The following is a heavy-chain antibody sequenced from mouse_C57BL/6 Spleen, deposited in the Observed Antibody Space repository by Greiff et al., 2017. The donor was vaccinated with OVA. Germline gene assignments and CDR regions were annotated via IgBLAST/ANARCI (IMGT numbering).Heavy chain of an antibody. J-gene: IGHJ3*01. CDR3: ASPPTGFAY. V-gene: IGHV1-82*01. CDR1: GYAFSSSW. D-gene: IGHD4-1*02. CDR2: IYPGDGDT. Sequence: QVHVKQSGPELVKPGASVKISCKASGYAFSSSWMNWVKQRPGKGLEWIGRIYPGDGDTNYNGKFKGKATLTADKSSSTAYMQLSSLTSEDSAVYFCASPPTGFAYWGQGTLVTVSA.